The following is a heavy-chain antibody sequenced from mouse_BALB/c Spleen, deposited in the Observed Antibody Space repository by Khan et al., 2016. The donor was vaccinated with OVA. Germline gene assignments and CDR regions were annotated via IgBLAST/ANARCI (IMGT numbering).Heavy chain of an antibody. CDR3: TEGLCLYYFDY. D-gene: IGHD6-1*01. CDR2: IISGSFT. Sequence: EVQLVESGRGLVKPGGSLKLSCAASGFTFSSYAMSWVRQTPETRLEWVASIISGSFTYYPDSVKGRFTISRDNARDIQYLQMSSPRSEDTAIYYCTEGLCLYYFDYWGQGTTLTVSS. CDR1: GFTFSSYA. V-gene: IGHV5-6-5*01. J-gene: IGHJ2*01.